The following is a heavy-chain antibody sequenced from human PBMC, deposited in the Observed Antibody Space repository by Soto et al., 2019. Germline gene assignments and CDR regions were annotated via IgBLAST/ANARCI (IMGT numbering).Heavy chain of an antibody. Sequence: QVQLVESGGGVVQPGRSLRLSCAASGFTFSSYGMHWVRQAPGKGLEWVAVISYDGSNKYYADSVKGRFTISRDNSKNTLYLQMNSLRAEDTAVYYCAKDREQWLVLWDAFDIWGQGTMLTVSS. CDR2: ISYDGSNK. V-gene: IGHV3-30*18. CDR3: AKDREQWLVLWDAFDI. D-gene: IGHD6-19*01. J-gene: IGHJ3*02. CDR1: GFTFSSYG.